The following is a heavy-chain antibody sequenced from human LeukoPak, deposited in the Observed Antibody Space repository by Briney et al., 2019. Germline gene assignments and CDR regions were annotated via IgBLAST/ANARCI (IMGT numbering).Heavy chain of an antibody. D-gene: IGHD6-19*01. CDR2: INHSGST. Sequence: SETLSLTCAVYGGSFSGYYWSWIRQPPGKGLEWIGEINHSGSTNYNPSLKSRVTISVDTSKNQFSLKLSSVTAADTAVYYCARVGNSSGWYLDYWGQGTLVTVSS. CDR1: GGSFSGYY. V-gene: IGHV4-34*01. J-gene: IGHJ4*02. CDR3: ARVGNSSGWYLDY.